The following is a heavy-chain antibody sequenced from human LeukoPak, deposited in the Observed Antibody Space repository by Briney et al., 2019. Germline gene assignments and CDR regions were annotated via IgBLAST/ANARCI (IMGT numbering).Heavy chain of an antibody. CDR2: ISWNSGRI. V-gene: IGHV3-9*01. J-gene: IGHJ4*02. Sequence: GRSLRLPCAVSGFTFDDYAMHWVRQAPGKGLEWVSSISWNSGRIGYADSVMGRFTISRDNAKNSLYLQMNSLRPEDTALYFCAKEGTLYYFDYWGQGTLVTVSS. CDR3: AKEGTLYYFDY. CDR1: GFTFDDYA.